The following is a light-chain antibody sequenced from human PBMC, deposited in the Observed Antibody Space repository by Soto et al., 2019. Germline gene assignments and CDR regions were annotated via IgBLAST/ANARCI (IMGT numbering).Light chain of an antibody. J-gene: IGLJ2*01. V-gene: IGLV2-14*01. CDR2: EVT. CDR3: SSYTSSSHVV. CDR1: SSDVGDYDY. Sequence: QSALTQPASVSGSPGQSITISCTGTSSDVGDYDYVSWYQQYPGKVPKLMIYEVTHRPSGVSNRFSGSKSGNTASLTISGLQAEDEAAYYCSSYTSSSHVVFGEGTKVTVL.